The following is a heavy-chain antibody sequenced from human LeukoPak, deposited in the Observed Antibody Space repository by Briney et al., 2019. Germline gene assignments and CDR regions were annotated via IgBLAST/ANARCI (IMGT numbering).Heavy chain of an antibody. Sequence: SVKVSCKASGCTFSSYAISWVRQAPGRALEWMGGCIPIFGTANYGQKFQGRVTITADESTSTAYMELSSLRSEDTAVYYCARAHKDSSGWAGCGYWGQGTLVTVSS. V-gene: IGHV1-69*13. CDR1: GCTFSSYA. CDR2: CIPIFGTA. D-gene: IGHD6-19*01. CDR3: ARAHKDSSGWAGCGY. J-gene: IGHJ4*02.